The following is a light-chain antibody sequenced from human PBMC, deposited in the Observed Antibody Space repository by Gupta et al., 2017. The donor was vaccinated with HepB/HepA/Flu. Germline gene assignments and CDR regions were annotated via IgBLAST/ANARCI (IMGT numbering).Light chain of an antibody. CDR1: SSNIGNYF. J-gene: IGLJ2*01. Sequence: QSLLPQPPSVYAASGTEVTMSCPGSSSNIGNYFVSWYQQVPGKAPNLLIFENNKRPSVVPDRFSGSKSGTSATLGITGLQTGDEADYYCGTWDSSLSLVVFGGGTKLTVL. CDR2: ENN. V-gene: IGLV1-51*02. CDR3: GTWDSSLSLVV.